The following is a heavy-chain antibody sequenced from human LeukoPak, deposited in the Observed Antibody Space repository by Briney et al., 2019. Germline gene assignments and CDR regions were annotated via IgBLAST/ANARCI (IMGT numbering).Heavy chain of an antibody. CDR2: ISYDGGNK. CDR3: ARDYCSGSSCYSGGY. V-gene: IGHV3-30-3*01. D-gene: IGHD2-15*01. CDR1: GFTFSSYA. J-gene: IGHJ4*02. Sequence: PGGSLRLSCAASGFTFSSYAMYWGRQAPGKGLEWVAVISYDGGNKYYADSMKGRFTISRDNSKNTLYLQMNSLRADDTAVYYCARDYCSGSSCYSGGYWGQGTLVTVSS.